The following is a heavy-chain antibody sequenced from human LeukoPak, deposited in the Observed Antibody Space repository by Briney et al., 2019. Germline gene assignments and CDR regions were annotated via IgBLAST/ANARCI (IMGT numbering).Heavy chain of an antibody. J-gene: IGHJ4*02. CDR2: MNPNTDDT. V-gene: IGHV1-8*01. D-gene: IGHD6-13*01. CDR1: GYTFTGFH. Sequence: GASVKVSCKASGYTFTGFHINWVRQASGQGLELMGWMNPNTDDTGYAQKFQGRVTMTRDTSISTAYMELSSLTSDDTAMYFCARGVAAGYDYWGQGTLVTVSS. CDR3: ARGVAAGYDY.